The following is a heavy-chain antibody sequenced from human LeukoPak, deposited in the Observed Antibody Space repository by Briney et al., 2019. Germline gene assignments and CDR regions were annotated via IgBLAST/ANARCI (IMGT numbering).Heavy chain of an antibody. D-gene: IGHD5-12*01. CDR3: ATNNIVATMGFSD. CDR2: IYYSGST. Sequence: KTSETLSLTCTVSGGSISSSSYYWGWIRQPPGKGLEWIGRIYYSGSTHYNPALKSRVIISVDTSKNQFSLKLSSVTAADTAVYYCATNNIVATMGFSDWGQGTLVTVSS. V-gene: IGHV4-39*07. J-gene: IGHJ4*02. CDR1: GGSISSSSYY.